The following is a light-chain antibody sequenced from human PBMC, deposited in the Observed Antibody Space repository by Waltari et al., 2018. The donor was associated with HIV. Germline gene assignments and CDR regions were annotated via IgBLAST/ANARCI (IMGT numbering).Light chain of an antibody. CDR3: CSYASNYILI. CDR2: DVS. Sequence: QSALPQPRSVSGSPGQSVTISSTVTSSDVGGYDFVSWYQQHPGKAPKVIISDVSRRPSGVPDRFSASKSGNTASLTISGLQAADEADYFCCSYASNYILIFGGGTKLTVL. CDR1: SSDVGGYDF. J-gene: IGLJ2*01. V-gene: IGLV2-11*01.